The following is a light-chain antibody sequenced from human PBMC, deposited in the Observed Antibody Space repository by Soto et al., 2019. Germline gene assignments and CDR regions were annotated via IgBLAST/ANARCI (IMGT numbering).Light chain of an antibody. V-gene: IGKV3-15*01. Sequence: DIQMTQSPASLSASPGDRATISCRASQSVSSDLAWYQHKPGQAPRLLFYAASSLHTGIPSRFSGSGSGTEFTLTISSLQSEDFAVYYCQQYYGWPITFGEGTRLAIK. CDR3: QQYYGWPIT. CDR1: QSVSSD. CDR2: AAS. J-gene: IGKJ5*01.